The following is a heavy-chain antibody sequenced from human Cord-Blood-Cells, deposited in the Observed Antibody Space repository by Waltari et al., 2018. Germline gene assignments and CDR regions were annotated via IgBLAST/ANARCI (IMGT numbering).Heavy chain of an antibody. CDR1: GFTFRRYW. CDR2: INSDGSST. V-gene: IGHV3-74*01. J-gene: IGHJ2*01. D-gene: IGHD7-27*01. CDR3: ARGTNWGFRYFDL. Sequence: EVQLVESGGGLVQPGGSLRLSCAASGFTFRRYWMHWFPQAPGKGLVWVSRINSDGSSTSYADSVKGRFTISRDNAKNTLYLQMNSLRAEDTAVYYCARGTNWGFRYFDLWGRGTLVTVSS.